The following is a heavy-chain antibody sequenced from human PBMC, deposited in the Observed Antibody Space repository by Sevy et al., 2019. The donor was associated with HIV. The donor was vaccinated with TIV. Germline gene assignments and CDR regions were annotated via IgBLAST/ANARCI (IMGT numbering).Heavy chain of an antibody. CDR2: IYPGDSDT. V-gene: IGHV5-51*01. D-gene: IGHD6-6*01. CDR3: ARHLTRSSETTDAFDN. Sequence: GESLKISCKGSGYSFTSYWIGWVRQMPGKGLEWMGIIYPGDSDTRYSPSFQGQVTISADKSISTAYLQWSSLKASDTAMYYCARHLTRSSETTDAFDNWGQGTMVTVS. J-gene: IGHJ3*02. CDR1: GYSFTSYW.